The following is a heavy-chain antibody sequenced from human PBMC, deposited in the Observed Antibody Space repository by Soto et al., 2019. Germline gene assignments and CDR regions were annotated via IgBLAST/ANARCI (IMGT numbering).Heavy chain of an antibody. CDR2: ISSSGYSA. J-gene: IGHJ4*02. CDR1: GFTYNNYA. V-gene: IGHV3-23*01. CDR3: AKGSVVVAAKFDS. D-gene: IGHD2-21*02. Sequence: EVQLLESGGALVQPGVSLSLSCAASGFTYNNYAMGWVRQAPGKGLEWVSAISSSGYSAYYADSVKGRFTISRDNSRNTMFLQMNKLSAEDTAVYYCAKGSVVVAAKFDSWGQGTQVTVS.